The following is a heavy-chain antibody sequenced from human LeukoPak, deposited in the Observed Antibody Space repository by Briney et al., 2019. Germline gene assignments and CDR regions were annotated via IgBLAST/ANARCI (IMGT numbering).Heavy chain of an antibody. CDR3: ARGRLFIGSLRIYGMDV. V-gene: IGHV4-34*01. D-gene: IGHD2-21*01. CDR1: GGSFSGYY. J-gene: IGHJ6*04. Sequence: SETLSLTCAVYGGSFSGYYWRWIRQPPGKGLEWIGEINHSGSTNYNPSLKSRVTISVNTSKNQFSLKLSSVTAADTAVYYCARGRLFIGSLRIYGMDVWGKGTTVTVSS. CDR2: INHSGST.